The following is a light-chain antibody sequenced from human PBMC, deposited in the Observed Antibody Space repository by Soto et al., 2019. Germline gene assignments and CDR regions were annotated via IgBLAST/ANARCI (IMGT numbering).Light chain of an antibody. V-gene: IGKV3-20*01. CDR1: QSVSSSY. Sequence: EIVLTQSPGTLSLSPGERATLACRASQSVSSSYLAWYQQKPGQAPRLLIYGASISATRIPDRFSGSGSGTAFTITISRLETEDFAVYYCQQYGRSPPSTFGQGTKLEIK. J-gene: IGKJ2*01. CDR2: GAS. CDR3: QQYGRSPPST.